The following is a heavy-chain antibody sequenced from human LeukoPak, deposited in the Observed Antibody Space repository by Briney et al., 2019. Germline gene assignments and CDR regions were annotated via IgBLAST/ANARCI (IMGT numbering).Heavy chain of an antibody. CDR3: ARDPHTSNQPDY. Sequence: SETLSLTCAVSGASISDTHWWSWVRQPPGKGLEWIGEIYKSGSPNYNPSLRSRVAISEDKFKNQFSLKLTSVTAADTAVYYCARDPHTSNQPDYWGQGTLVTVSP. CDR1: GASISDTHW. CDR2: IYKSGSP. D-gene: IGHD2-2*01. J-gene: IGHJ4*02. V-gene: IGHV4-4*02.